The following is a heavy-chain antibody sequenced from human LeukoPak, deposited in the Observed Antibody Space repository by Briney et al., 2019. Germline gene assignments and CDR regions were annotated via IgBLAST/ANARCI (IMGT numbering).Heavy chain of an antibody. Sequence: GGSLRLSCAATGFAFNSYWMHWVRQVPGKGLVWASGISSDGSTTTYADSVKGRFTISRDDAKSTVYLEMNGRRADDTGIYYCARSYYGSGSYHSAPFFDFWGHGTLVIVSS. CDR2: ISSDGSTT. V-gene: IGHV3-74*03. J-gene: IGHJ4*01. D-gene: IGHD3-10*01. CDR1: GFAFNSYW. CDR3: ARSYYGSGSYHSAPFFDF.